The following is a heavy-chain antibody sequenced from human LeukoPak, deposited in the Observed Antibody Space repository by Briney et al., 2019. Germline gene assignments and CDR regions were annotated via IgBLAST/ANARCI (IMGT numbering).Heavy chain of an antibody. CDR3: ARGRRYYYGSGGIEDY. D-gene: IGHD3-10*01. Sequence: SETLSLICAVWGGSFSGYYWSWIRQPPEKGLEWIGEINHSGSDDYNPSLKSRVTIAVDTSKNQFSMELSSVSAADTAVYYCARGRRYYYGSGGIEDYWGQGTLVTVSS. CDR1: GGSFSGYY. J-gene: IGHJ4*02. V-gene: IGHV4-34*01. CDR2: INHSGSD.